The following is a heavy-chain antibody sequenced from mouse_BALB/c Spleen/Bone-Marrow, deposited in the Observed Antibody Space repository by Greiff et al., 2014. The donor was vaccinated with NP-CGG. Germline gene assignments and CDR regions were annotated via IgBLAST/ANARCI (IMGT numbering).Heavy chain of an antibody. V-gene: IGHV1S81*02. D-gene: IGHD3-3*01. CDR1: GYTFTSYY. CDR2: INPSNGGI. Sequence: QVQLQQSGAELVKPGASVKLSCKSSGYTFTSYYMYWVKQRPGQGLEWIGGINPSNGGINFNEKFKSKATLTVDKSSGTAYMQLSSLTSEDSAVYYCTREGTFFAYWGQGTLVTVSA. CDR3: TREGTFFAY. J-gene: IGHJ3*01.